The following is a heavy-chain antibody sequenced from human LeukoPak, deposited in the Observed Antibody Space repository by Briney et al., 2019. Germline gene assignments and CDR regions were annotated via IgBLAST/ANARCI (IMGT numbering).Heavy chain of an antibody. D-gene: IGHD6-6*01. V-gene: IGHV3-30-3*01. J-gene: IGHJ4*02. CDR2: ISYDGSNK. CDR3: ARVASIAAD. Sequence: QPGGSLRLSCAASRFTFSSYAMHWVRQAPGKGLEWVAVISYDGSNKYYADSVKGRFTISRDNSKNTLYLQMNSLRAEDTAVYYCARVASIAADWGQGTLVTVSS. CDR1: RFTFSSYA.